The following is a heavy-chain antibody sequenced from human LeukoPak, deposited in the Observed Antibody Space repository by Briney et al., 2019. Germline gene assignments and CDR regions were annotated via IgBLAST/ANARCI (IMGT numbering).Heavy chain of an antibody. J-gene: IGHJ5*02. D-gene: IGHD6-13*01. CDR2: IYYSGST. V-gene: IGHV4-59*12. CDR3: ARDIAAAWYGNWFDP. Sequence: SETLSLTCTVSGGSISSYYWSWIRQPPGKGLEWIGYIYYSGSTNYNPSLKSRVTMSVDTSKNQFSLKLSSVTAADTAVYYCARDIAAAWYGNWFDPWGQGTLVTVSS. CDR1: GGSISSYY.